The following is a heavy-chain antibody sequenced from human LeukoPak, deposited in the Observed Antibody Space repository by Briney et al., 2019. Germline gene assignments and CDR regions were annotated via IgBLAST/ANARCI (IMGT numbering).Heavy chain of an antibody. Sequence: ASVKVSCKASGYTFTGYYMHWVRQAPGQGLEWMGWINPNSGGTNYAQKFQGRVTMTRDTSIGTAYMELSRLRSDDTAVYYCATTRLGYYYYMDVWGKGTTVTVSS. CDR1: GYTFTGYY. V-gene: IGHV1-2*02. J-gene: IGHJ6*03. CDR2: INPNSGGT. CDR3: ATTRLGYYYYMDV. D-gene: IGHD1/OR15-1a*01.